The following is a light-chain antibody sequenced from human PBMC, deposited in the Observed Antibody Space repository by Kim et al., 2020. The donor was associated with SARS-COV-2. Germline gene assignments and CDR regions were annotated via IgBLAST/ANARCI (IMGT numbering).Light chain of an antibody. Sequence: SPGERATLSCRASQSVSSSYLAWYQHKPGQAPRLLIYGASSRATGIPDRFSGSGSGTDFTLTISRLEPEDFGLYYCQQYGSSPRTFGQGTKVDIK. J-gene: IGKJ1*01. CDR3: QQYGSSPRT. V-gene: IGKV3-20*01. CDR1: QSVSSSY. CDR2: GAS.